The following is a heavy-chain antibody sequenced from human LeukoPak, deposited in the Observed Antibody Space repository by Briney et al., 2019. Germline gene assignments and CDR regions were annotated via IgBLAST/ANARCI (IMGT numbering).Heavy chain of an antibody. CDR1: GGSISSYY. J-gene: IGHJ6*02. Sequence: PSETLSLTCTVSGGSISSYYWSWIRQPPGKGLEWIGYIYYSGSTHYNPSLKSRVTISIDTSKNQYSLKLSSVTAADTAVYYCARGGSNFYDMDVWGQGTTVTVSS. CDR2: IYYSGST. D-gene: IGHD2-2*01. CDR3: ARGGSNFYDMDV. V-gene: IGHV4-59*01.